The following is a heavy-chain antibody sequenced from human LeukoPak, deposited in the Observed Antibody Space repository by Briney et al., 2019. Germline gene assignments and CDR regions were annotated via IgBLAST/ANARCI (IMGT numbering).Heavy chain of an antibody. V-gene: IGHV1-8*01. CDR3: ATSLRYFDWLSAFDP. Sequence: ASVKVSRKASGYTFTSYDINWVRQATGQGLEWMGWMNPNSGNTGYAQKFQGRVTMTRNTSISTAYMELSSLRSEDTAVYYCATSLRYFDWLSAFDPWGQGTLVTVSS. J-gene: IGHJ5*02. CDR1: GYTFTSYD. CDR2: MNPNSGNT. D-gene: IGHD3-9*01.